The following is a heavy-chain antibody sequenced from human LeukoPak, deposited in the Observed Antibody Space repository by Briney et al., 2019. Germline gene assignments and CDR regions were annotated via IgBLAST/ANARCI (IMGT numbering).Heavy chain of an antibody. D-gene: IGHD2-2*01. Sequence: ASVKVSCKASGYTFTTYYMHWVPQAPGQGLEWMGWINPNSGGTNYAQKFQGRVTMTRDTSISTAYMELSRLRSDDKAVYYCARMCSSTSCYGGGDYWGQGTLVTVSS. CDR3: ARMCSSTSCYGGGDY. J-gene: IGHJ4*02. V-gene: IGHV1-2*02. CDR1: GYTFTTYY. CDR2: INPNSGGT.